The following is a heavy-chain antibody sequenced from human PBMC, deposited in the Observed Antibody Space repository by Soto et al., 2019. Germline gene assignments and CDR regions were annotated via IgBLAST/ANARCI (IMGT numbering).Heavy chain of an antibody. Sequence: PSETLSLTCTVSGGSVSGRYWSWMRQPPGKGLEWIGSIYYTGTTSYNPSLKSRVSISVDTSKNQLSLKLTSVTAADTAVYYCARHESSGLDYWGQGTLVTVSS. D-gene: IGHD6-19*01. V-gene: IGHV4-59*02. CDR2: IYYTGTT. CDR1: GGSVSGRY. J-gene: IGHJ4*02. CDR3: ARHESSGLDY.